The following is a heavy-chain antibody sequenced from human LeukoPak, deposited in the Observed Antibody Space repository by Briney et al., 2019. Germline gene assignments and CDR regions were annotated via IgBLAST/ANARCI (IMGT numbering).Heavy chain of an antibody. Sequence: ASVKVSCKASGYTFTSYAMHWVRQAPGQRLEWMGWINAGNGNTKYSQKFQGRVTITRDTSASTAYMELSSLRSEDTAVYYCARGEPYSSSSDPPNYYYGMDVWGQGTTVTVSS. CDR3: ARGEPYSSSSDPPNYYYGMDV. CDR2: INAGNGNT. CDR1: GYTFTSYA. J-gene: IGHJ6*02. D-gene: IGHD6-13*01. V-gene: IGHV1-3*01.